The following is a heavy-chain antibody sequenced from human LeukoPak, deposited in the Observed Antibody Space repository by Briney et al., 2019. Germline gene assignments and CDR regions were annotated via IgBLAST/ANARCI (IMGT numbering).Heavy chain of an antibody. J-gene: IGHJ4*02. CDR2: ISDDGSKK. V-gene: IGHV3-30*18. Sequence: GGSLRLSCAASGFAFSSYGMHWVRQAPGKGLEWVAVISDDGSKKYYSDSVKDRFIISRDNSKNTLYLQMNNMRPEDTAVYFCAQGRIVVIEGPLDHWGQGTLVTVSS. D-gene: IGHD3-22*01. CDR3: AQGRIVVIEGPLDH. CDR1: GFAFSSYG.